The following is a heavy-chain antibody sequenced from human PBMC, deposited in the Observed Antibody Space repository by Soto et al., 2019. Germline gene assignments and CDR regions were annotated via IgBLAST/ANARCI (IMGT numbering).Heavy chain of an antibody. CDR1: SDPTSTHT. V-gene: IGHV4-59*08. D-gene: IGHD3-10*01. CDR3: VRQGIGPLHGLVDV. Sequence: QVQLQESGPGMVKPSETLSLTCTVSSDPTSTHTWGWIRQTPGKGLEWSGYIYETGGTAYNPSLNGRVTISLDRSTKELALKLSSATAADTAMYHCVRQGIGPLHGLVDVWGRGTTVIVSS. CDR2: IYETGGT. J-gene: IGHJ6*02.